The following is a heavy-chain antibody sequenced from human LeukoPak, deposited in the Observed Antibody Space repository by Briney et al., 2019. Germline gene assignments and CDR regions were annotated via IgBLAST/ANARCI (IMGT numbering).Heavy chain of an antibody. Sequence: PGESLKISCKGSGYSFTSYWIGWVRQMPGKGLEWMGVIYPGDSDTRYSPSFQGQVAISADKSISTAYLQWSSLKASDTAMYYCARLAPIAVAANFDYWGQGTLVTVSS. V-gene: IGHV5-51*01. CDR2: IYPGDSDT. CDR3: ARLAPIAVAANFDY. CDR1: GYSFTSYW. D-gene: IGHD6-19*01. J-gene: IGHJ4*02.